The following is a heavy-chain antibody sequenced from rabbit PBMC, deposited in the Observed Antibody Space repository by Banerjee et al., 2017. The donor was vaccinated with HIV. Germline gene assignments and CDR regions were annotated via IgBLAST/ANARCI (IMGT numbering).Heavy chain of an antibody. D-gene: IGHD6-1*01. V-gene: IGHV1S45*01. CDR3: ARRNSYHYVGDGAFNL. CDR1: GFTLSNYW. J-gene: IGHJ4*01. Sequence: QEQLKETGGDLVKPEGSLTLTCTASGFTLSNYWICWVRQAPGKGLEWIACIVADRDGAPYYASWAKGRFTISKTSSTTVTLQMTSLTAADTATYFCARRNSYHYVGDGAFNLWGQGTLVTVS. CDR2: IVADRDGAP.